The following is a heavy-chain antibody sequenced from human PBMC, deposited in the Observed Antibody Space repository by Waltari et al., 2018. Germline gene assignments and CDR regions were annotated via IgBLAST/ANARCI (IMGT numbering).Heavy chain of an antibody. CDR2: IYYSGTT. CDR1: GASISSSNYH. CDR3: ARKCKGYNYGLGDYCYYGMDV. D-gene: IGHD5-18*01. V-gene: IGHV4-39*01. J-gene: IGHJ6*02. Sequence: QLQLQESAPGPLKPSQTPSLTCTVSGASISSSNYHWGLYRQPPGKWLKWIGSIYYSGTTYYNPSLKSRLTISVDTSKNQFSLKLGAVTAADTAMYYCARKCKGYNYGLGDYCYYGMDVWGQGTTVTVSS.